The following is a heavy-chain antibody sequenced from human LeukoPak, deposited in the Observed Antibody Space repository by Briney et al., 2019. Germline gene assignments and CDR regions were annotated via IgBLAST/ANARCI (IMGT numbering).Heavy chain of an antibody. CDR3: ARIPSGLQSRGLDV. V-gene: IGHV3-66*01. Sequence: GGSLRLSCAASGFIVSDDYMTWVRQAPGKGLEWVSVLYSGGSTYYSASVKGRFTISRDNSNNTVYLQMNTLRADDTALYFCARIPSGLQSRGLDVWGPGTTVTVSS. J-gene: IGHJ6*02. CDR2: LYSGGST. D-gene: IGHD2-2*01. CDR1: GFIVSDDY.